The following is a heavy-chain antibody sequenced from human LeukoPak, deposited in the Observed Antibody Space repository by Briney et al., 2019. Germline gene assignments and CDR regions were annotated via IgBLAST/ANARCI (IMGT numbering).Heavy chain of an antibody. J-gene: IGHJ4*02. CDR1: GFTFSKVW. Sequence: GGSLRLSCAASGFTFSKVWMNWVRQAPGKGLEWVGRIKSKNDGGTADYAAPVKGRFTISRDDSRNTLYPQINSLKTEDIAVYYCTTSAFYWGQGTLVTVSS. V-gene: IGHV3-15*07. CDR2: IKSKNDGGTA. CDR3: TTSAFY.